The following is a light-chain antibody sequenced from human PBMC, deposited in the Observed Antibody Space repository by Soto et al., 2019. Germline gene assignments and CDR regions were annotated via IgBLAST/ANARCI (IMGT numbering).Light chain of an antibody. CDR2: EGT. CDR3: CSYAGTSTWV. CDR1: SSDVGTYNL. V-gene: IGLV2-23*01. Sequence: QSVLTQPASVSGSPGQSITISCTGTSSDVGTYNLVSWYQQHPGRAPKLIIYEGTKRPSGVSNRFSGSKSGNTASLTISGLQAEDEAGYHCCSYAGTSTWVFGGGTKLTVL. J-gene: IGLJ2*01.